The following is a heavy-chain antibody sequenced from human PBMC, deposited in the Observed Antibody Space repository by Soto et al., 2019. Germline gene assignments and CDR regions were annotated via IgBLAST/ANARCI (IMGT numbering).Heavy chain of an antibody. D-gene: IGHD6-19*01. CDR3: ARDDGWLILDY. V-gene: IGHV3-21*06. CDR1: GFAFNTYS. Sequence: EVQLVESGGGPVKPGGSLRLSCAASGFAFNTYSMNWVRQAPGKGLEWVAFITRSSSYIYYADSVRGRFTLSRDNAKNSLKLQMNSLRAEDTAIYYCARDDGWLILDYWGQGTLVTVSS. J-gene: IGHJ4*02. CDR2: ITRSSSYI.